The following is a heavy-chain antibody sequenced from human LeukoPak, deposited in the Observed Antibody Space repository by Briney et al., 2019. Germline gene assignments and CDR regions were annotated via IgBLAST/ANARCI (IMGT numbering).Heavy chain of an antibody. CDR1: GYTFTGYY. J-gene: IGHJ4*02. Sequence: ASVKVSCKASGYTFTGYYMHWVRQAPGQGLEWMGWINPNSGGTNYAQKFQGWVTMTRDTSISTAYMELNSLRADDTGVYYCAGADSGSWDFGRGAQGTLVIVSS. CDR2: INPNSGGT. CDR3: AGADSGSWDFGR. D-gene: IGHD6-13*01. V-gene: IGHV1-2*04.